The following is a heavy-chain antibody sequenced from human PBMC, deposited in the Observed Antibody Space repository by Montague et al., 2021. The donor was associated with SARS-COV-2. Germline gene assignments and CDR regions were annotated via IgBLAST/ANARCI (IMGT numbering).Heavy chain of an antibody. Sequence: SDTLSLTCNVSGDSIININTSYWCWIRLPPGKGLEWIGYIFRTGTSNYQASLKSRVTMSVDTSNTQFSLKLTSVTAADTAVYFCAQVNRRLGGVSFDSWGQGALVTVSS. J-gene: IGHJ4*02. CDR1: GDSIININTSY. CDR2: IFRTGTS. D-gene: IGHD3-16*01. CDR3: AQVNRRLGGVSFDS. V-gene: IGHV4-61*05.